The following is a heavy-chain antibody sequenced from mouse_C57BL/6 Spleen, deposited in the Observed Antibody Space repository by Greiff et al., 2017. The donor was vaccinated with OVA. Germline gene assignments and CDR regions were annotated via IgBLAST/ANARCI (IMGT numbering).Heavy chain of an antibody. Sequence: EVHLVESGPGLVKPSQSLSLTCSVTGYSITSGYYWNWIRQFPGNKLEWMGYISYDGSNNYNPSLKNRISITRDTSKNQFFLKLNSVTTEDTATYYCASLGHYFDDWGQGTTRTVSS. V-gene: IGHV3-6*01. CDR3: ASLGHYFDD. CDR1: GYSITSGYY. J-gene: IGHJ2*01. CDR2: ISYDGSN. D-gene: IGHD4-1*01.